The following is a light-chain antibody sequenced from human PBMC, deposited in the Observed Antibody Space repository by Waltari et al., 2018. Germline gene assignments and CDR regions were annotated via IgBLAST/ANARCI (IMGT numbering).Light chain of an antibody. CDR2: WAS. V-gene: IGKV4-1*01. J-gene: IGKJ4*01. CDR3: QQYYTTPLT. Sequence: DIVMTQSPDSLAVSLGDRVTINCKCSQSLLYSSSNENYLAWYQHKPGQPPKLLIYWASTRKTGVPDRFSGSGSGTDFILTISSLQAEDVAVYYCQQYYTTPLTFGGGTKLVI. CDR1: QSLLYSSSNENY.